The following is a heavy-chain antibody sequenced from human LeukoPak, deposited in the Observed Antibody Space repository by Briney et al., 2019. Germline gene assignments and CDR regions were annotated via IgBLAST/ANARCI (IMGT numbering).Heavy chain of an antibody. V-gene: IGHV1-18*01. CDR3: ARGALTRYYYGSGSYAEYFQH. CDR2: ISAYNGNT. Sequence: ASVKVSCKASGYTFTSYGISWVRQAPGQGLEWMGWISAYNGNTNYAQKLQGRVTMTTDTSTSIAYMELRSLRSDDTAVYYCARGALTRYYYGSGSYAEYFQHWGQGTLVTVSS. D-gene: IGHD3-10*01. CDR1: GYTFTSYG. J-gene: IGHJ1*01.